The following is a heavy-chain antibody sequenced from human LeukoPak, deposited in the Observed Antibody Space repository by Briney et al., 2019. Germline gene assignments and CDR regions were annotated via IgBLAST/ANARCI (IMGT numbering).Heavy chain of an antibody. Sequence: SVTVSCTASGGTFSSYAISWVRQAPGQGLEWMGGIIPIFGTANYVQKFQGRVTITTDEYTSTAYMELSRLRSEDTAVYYCARESKRTGICCGDCYSNSFDYWGQGTLVTVSS. CDR1: GGTFSSYA. J-gene: IGHJ4*02. D-gene: IGHD2-21*02. CDR3: ARESKRTGICCGDCYSNSFDY. V-gene: IGHV1-69*05. CDR2: IIPIFGTA.